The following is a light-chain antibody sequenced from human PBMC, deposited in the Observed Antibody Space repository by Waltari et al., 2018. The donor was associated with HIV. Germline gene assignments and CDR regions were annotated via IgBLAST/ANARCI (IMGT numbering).Light chain of an antibody. V-gene: IGKV4-1*01. CDR3: QQYYSTPPT. CDR2: WAS. Sequence: QSVLYSSNNKNYLAWYQQKPGQPPKLLIYWASTRESGVPDRFSGSGSGTDFTLTISSLQAEDVAVYYCQQYYSTPPTFGQGTKVEIK. CDR1: QSVLYSSNNKNY. J-gene: IGKJ1*01.